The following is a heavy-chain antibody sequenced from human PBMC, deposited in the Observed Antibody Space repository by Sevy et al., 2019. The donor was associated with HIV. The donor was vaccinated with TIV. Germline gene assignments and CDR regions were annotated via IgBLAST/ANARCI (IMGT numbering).Heavy chain of an antibody. Sequence: GGSLRLSCAASGFTFSSYAMHWVRQAPGKGLEWVAVISYDGSNKYYADSVKGRFTISRNNSKNTLYLQMNSLRAEDTAVYYCARDTPYGMDVWGQGTTVTVSS. V-gene: IGHV3-30*04. CDR1: GFTFSSYA. CDR3: ARDTPYGMDV. CDR2: ISYDGSNK. J-gene: IGHJ6*02.